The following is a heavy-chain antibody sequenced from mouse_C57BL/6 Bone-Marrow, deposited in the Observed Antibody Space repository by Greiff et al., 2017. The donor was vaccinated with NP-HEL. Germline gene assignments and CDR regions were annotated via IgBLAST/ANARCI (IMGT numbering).Heavy chain of an antibody. J-gene: IGHJ1*03. CDR3: ARSGGWYFDV. CDR1: GYTFTSYW. D-gene: IGHD3-1*01. CDR2: IDPSDSYT. V-gene: IGHV1-69*01. Sequence: VQLQQPGAELVMPGASVKLSCKASGYTFTSYWMHWVKQRPGQGLEWIGEIDPSDSYTNYNQKFKGKSTLTVDKSSSTAYMQLSSLTSEDSAVYYCARSGGWYFDVWGTGTTVTVSS.